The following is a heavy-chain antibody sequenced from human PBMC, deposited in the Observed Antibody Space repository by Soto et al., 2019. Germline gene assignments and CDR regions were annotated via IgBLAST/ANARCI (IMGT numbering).Heavy chain of an antibody. CDR2: IYYSGST. D-gene: IGHD6-25*01. CDR3: ARRRASGVYYYMDV. J-gene: IGHJ6*03. CDR1: GGSISSYY. Sequence: PSATLSLTCTVSGGSISSYYWSWIRQPPGKGLEWIGYIYYSGSTSYNPSLKSRVTISVDTSKNQFSLKLSSVTAADTAVYYCARRRASGVYYYMDVRGKGTTVTVSS. V-gene: IGHV4-59*01.